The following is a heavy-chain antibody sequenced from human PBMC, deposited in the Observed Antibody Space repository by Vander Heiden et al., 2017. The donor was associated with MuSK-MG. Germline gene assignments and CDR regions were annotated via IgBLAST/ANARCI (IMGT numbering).Heavy chain of an antibody. CDR2: INHSGST. CDR3: ARVMTENNWFDP. CDR1: GGSFSDYY. J-gene: IGHJ5*02. V-gene: IGHV4-34*01. Sequence: QVQLQQCGAGLLKPAETLSLTCAVYGGSFSDYYWSWIRQPPGKGLEWIGKINHSGSTNYNPSLKSRVTISVDTSKNQFSLKVSSVTAADAAVYYCARVMTENNWFDPWGQGTLVTVSS.